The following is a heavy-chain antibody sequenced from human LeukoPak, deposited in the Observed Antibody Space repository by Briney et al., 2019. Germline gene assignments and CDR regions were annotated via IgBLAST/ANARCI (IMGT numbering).Heavy chain of an antibody. CDR2: IYYSGST. CDR3: ARRAKATTMIVVVTYFDY. V-gene: IGHV4-39*01. CDR1: GGSISSSSYY. D-gene: IGHD3-22*01. Sequence: SETLSLTCTVSGGSISSSSYYWGWIRQPPGKGLEWIGRIYYSGSTYYNPSLKSRVTISVDTSKNQFSLKLSSVTAADTAVYYCARRAKATTMIVVVTYFDYWGQGTLVTVSS. J-gene: IGHJ4*02.